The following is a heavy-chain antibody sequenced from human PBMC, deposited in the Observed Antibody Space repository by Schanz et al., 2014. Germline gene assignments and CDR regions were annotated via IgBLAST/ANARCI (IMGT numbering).Heavy chain of an antibody. V-gene: IGHV1-69*02. J-gene: IGHJ4*02. Sequence: QVKLVQSGAEVKKPGSSVKVSGKASGGTFSTYTISWVRQAPGQGLEWMGRIIPILGIANYAQKFQGRVTITADKSTFTAYMDVSSLRSEDTAVYYCAASGAGYSSSWDFDYWGQGTLVTVSS. CDR2: IIPILGIA. CDR3: AASGAGYSSSWDFDY. D-gene: IGHD6-13*01. CDR1: GGTFSTYT.